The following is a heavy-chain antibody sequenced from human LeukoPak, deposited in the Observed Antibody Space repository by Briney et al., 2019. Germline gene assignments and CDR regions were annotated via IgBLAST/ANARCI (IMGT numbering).Heavy chain of an antibody. J-gene: IGHJ4*02. V-gene: IGHV3-30*18. Sequence: GGSLRLSCAASGFTFSSYGMHWVRQAPGKGLEWVAVISYDGSNKYYADSVKGRFTISRDNSKNTLYLQMNSLRAEDTAVYYCAKAPEYCSGGSCYYFDYWGQGTLVTVSS. D-gene: IGHD2-15*01. CDR1: GFTFSSYG. CDR2: ISYDGSNK. CDR3: AKAPEYCSGGSCYYFDY.